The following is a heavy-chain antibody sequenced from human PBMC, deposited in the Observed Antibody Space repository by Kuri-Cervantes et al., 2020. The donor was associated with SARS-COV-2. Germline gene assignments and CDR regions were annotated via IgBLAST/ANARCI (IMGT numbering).Heavy chain of an antibody. Sequence: SETLSLTCTVSGGSISSYYWSWIRQPAGKGLEWIGRIYTSGSNNYNPSPKSRVTMSVDTSKNQFSLKLSSPTAADTAVYYCARVPPLPTKGWYFDLWGRGTLVTVSS. CDR2: IYTSGSN. D-gene: IGHD5-12*01. J-gene: IGHJ2*01. CDR3: ARVPPLPTKGWYFDL. V-gene: IGHV4-4*07. CDR1: GGSISSYY.